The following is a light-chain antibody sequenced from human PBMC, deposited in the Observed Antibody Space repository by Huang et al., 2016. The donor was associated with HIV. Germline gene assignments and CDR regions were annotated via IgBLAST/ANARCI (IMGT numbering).Light chain of an antibody. CDR3: QQYNDFRST. CDR2: AAS. Sequence: ETVMMQSPVTLSVSPGDRASLSCRSSQIVSSHLAWYQQKPGQAPRLLIYAASTRATGVPARFIGSGAGTEFTLTISTLQSEDSAVYYCQQYNDFRSTFGPGTRVEIK. J-gene: IGKJ3*01. V-gene: IGKV3-15*01. CDR1: QIVSSH.